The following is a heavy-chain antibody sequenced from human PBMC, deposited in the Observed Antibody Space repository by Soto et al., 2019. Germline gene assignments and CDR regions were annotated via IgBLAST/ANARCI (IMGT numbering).Heavy chain of an antibody. J-gene: IGHJ4*02. CDR3: ARGIAAAGNYFDY. V-gene: IGHV4-59*01. CDR2: IYYSGST. Sequence: SETLSLTCTVSGGSIISYYWSWIRQPPGKGLEWIGYIYYSGSTNYNPSLKSRVTISVDTSKNQFSLKLSSVTAADTAVYYCARGIAAAGNYFDYWGQGTLVTVSS. D-gene: IGHD6-13*01. CDR1: GGSIISYY.